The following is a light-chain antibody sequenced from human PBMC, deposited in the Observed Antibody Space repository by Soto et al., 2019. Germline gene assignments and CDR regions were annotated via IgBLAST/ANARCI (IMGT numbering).Light chain of an antibody. CDR1: QSVYST. Sequence: EIVMTQSPATLSVSPGERATLSCRASQSVYSTLAWYQQKPGQAPSLLIYHASTRATGIPARFSGSGSGTEFTLTISGLQSEDFAVYYCQQYNKWPLTFGGETKLEIK. CDR3: QQYNKWPLT. V-gene: IGKV3-15*01. CDR2: HAS. J-gene: IGKJ4*01.